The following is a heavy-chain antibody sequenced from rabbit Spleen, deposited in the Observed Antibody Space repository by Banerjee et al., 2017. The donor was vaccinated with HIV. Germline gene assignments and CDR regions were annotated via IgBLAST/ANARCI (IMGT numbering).Heavy chain of an antibody. V-gene: IGHV1S45*01. J-gene: IGHJ3*01. D-gene: IGHD4-1*01. CDR2: IYAGSSGST. Sequence: QEQLVESGGGLVKPGASLTLTCKASGFSFSSSYYMCWVRQAPGKGLEWIACIYAGSSGSTYSGSWAKGRFPVSKTSSTTVTLQLTSLTAADTATYFCARDLDGVIGWNFGWWGQGTLVTVS. CDR3: ARDLDGVIGWNFGW. CDR1: GFSFSSSYY.